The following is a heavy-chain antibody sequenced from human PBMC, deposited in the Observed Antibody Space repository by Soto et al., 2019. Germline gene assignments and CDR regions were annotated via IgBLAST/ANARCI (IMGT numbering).Heavy chain of an antibody. Sequence: GGSLRLSCAASGFTFSSYGMHWVRQAPGKGLEWVAVISYDGSNKYYADSVKGRFTISRDNSKNTLYLQMNSLRAEDTAVYYCAKDHSSSSSGDDAFDIWGQGTMVTVSS. V-gene: IGHV3-30*18. D-gene: IGHD6-6*01. CDR3: AKDHSSSSSGDDAFDI. CDR1: GFTFSSYG. J-gene: IGHJ3*02. CDR2: ISYDGSNK.